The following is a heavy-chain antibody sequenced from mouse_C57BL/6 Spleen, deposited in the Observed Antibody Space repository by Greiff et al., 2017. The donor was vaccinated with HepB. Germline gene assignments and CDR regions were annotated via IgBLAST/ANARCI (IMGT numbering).Heavy chain of an antibody. J-gene: IGHJ2*01. Sequence: QVQLQQPGAELVKPGASVKLSCKASGYTFTSYWMQLVKQRPGQGLEWIGEIDPSDSYTNYNQKFKGKATLTVDTSSSTAYMQLSSLTSEDSAVYYCARFSDYWDYWGQGTTLTVSS. V-gene: IGHV1-50*01. CDR3: ARFSDYWDY. CDR1: GYTFTSYW. CDR2: IDPSDSYT. D-gene: IGHD2-4*01.